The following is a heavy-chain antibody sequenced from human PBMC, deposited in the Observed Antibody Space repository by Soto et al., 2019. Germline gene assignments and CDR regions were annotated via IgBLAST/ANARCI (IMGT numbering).Heavy chain of an antibody. CDR1: GGTFSSYA. V-gene: IGHV1-69*06. D-gene: IGHD3-22*01. CDR2: IIPIFGTA. CDR3: ARAYYYDSSGYYQAPFDI. J-gene: IGHJ3*02. Sequence: SVKVSCKASGGTFSSYAISWVRQAPGQGLEWMGGIIPIFGTANYAQKFQGRVTITADKSTSTAYMELSSLRSEDTAVYYCARAYYYDSSGYYQAPFDIWGQGTMVTVSS.